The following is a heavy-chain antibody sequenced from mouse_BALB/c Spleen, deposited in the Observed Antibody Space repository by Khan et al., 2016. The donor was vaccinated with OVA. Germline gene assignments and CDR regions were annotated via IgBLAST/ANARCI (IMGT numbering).Heavy chain of an antibody. CDR2: IYTGSANA. CDR1: GYTFTDYY. Sequence: QVQLQQSGPELVKPGASVKISCKASGYTFTDYYINWVKQKPGQGLEWIGWIYTGSANAKYNEKFKGKATLTVDTSSSTAFMQLNSLTSEDTAVYFCAGGFDFWGQGTTLTVSS. V-gene: IGHV1-84*02. CDR3: AGGFDF. J-gene: IGHJ2*01.